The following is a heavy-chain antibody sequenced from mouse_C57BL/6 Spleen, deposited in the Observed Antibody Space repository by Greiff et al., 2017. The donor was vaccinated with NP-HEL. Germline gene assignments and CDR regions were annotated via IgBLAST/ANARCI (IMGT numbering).Heavy chain of an antibody. D-gene: IGHD1-1*01. CDR3: ARVSLITTVVAFGY. CDR1: GYTFPGYW. Sequence: VKLMESGAELLKPGASVKLSCKATGYTFPGYWIEWVKQRPGHGLEWIGEILPGSGCTNYNEKFKGKATFTADTSSNTAYMQRSSLTTEDSAIYYCARVSLITTVVAFGYWGQGTTLTVSS. J-gene: IGHJ2*01. CDR2: ILPGSGCT. V-gene: IGHV1-9*01.